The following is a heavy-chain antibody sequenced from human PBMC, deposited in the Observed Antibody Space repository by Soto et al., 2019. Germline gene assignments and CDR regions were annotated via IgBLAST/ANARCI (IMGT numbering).Heavy chain of an antibody. Sequence: ASVKGSCTASGSTFTSYYMHWVRQAPGQGLEWMGIINPSGGSTSYAQKFQGRVTMTRDTSTSTVYMELSSLRSEDTAVYYCARVRRSSGYYYGYWGQGTPVTVSS. D-gene: IGHD3-22*01. J-gene: IGHJ4*02. CDR1: GSTFTSYY. CDR2: INPSGGST. V-gene: IGHV1-46*01. CDR3: ARVRRSSGYYYGY.